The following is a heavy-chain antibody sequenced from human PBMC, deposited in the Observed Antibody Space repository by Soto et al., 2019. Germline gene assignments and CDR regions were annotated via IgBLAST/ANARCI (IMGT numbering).Heavy chain of an antibody. CDR1: GGSISSYY. D-gene: IGHD3-22*01. CDR3: ARAGRDSSGYYKYYYYYYGMDV. CDR2: IYYSGST. J-gene: IGHJ6*02. V-gene: IGHV4-59*01. Sequence: PSETLSLTYTVSGGSISSYYWSWIRQPPGKGLEWIGYIYYSGSTNYNPSLKSRVTISVDTSKNQFSLKLSSVTAADTAVYYCARAGRDSSGYYKYYYYYYGMDVWGQGTTVTVSS.